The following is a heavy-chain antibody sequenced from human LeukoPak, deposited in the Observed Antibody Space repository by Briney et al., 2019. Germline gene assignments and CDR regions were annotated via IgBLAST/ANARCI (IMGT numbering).Heavy chain of an antibody. D-gene: IGHD2-2*01. CDR1: GFTFSNAW. V-gene: IGHV3-15*01. CDR2: IKSKTDGGTT. CDR3: TTDFFNYLPYCSSTSCYSPKETFDY. J-gene: IGHJ4*02. Sequence: GGSLRLSCAASGFTFSNAWMSWVRQAPGKGLEWVGRIKSKTDGGTTDYAAPVKCRFTISRDDSKNTLYLQMNSLKTEDTAVYYCTTDFFNYLPYCSSTSCYSPKETFDYWGQGTLVTVSS.